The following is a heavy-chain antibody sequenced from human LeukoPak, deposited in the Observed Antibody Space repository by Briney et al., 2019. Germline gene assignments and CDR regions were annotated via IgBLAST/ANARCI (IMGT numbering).Heavy chain of an antibody. Sequence: SSGSTIYYADSVKGRFTISRDNAKNSLYLQMNSLRAEDTAVYYCARSGYYFDYWGQGTLVTVSS. V-gene: IGHV3-48*03. CDR3: ARSGYYFDY. D-gene: IGHD3-9*01. CDR2: SSGSTI. J-gene: IGHJ4*02.